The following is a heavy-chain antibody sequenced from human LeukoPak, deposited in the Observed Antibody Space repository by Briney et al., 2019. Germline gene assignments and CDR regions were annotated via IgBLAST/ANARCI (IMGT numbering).Heavy chain of an antibody. D-gene: IGHD3-10*01. J-gene: IGHJ4*02. CDR1: GYTFTSYY. CDR2: INPSGGRT. V-gene: IGHV1-46*01. CDR3: ARVGSASVWFGELLLRGPFDY. Sequence: GASVKVSCKASGYTFTSYYMHWGRQAPGQGREWMGIINPSGGRTSYAQKFQGRDTMTRDTSPSTVYMELSSLRSEDTAVYYCARVGSASVWFGELLLRGPFDYWGQGTLVTVSS.